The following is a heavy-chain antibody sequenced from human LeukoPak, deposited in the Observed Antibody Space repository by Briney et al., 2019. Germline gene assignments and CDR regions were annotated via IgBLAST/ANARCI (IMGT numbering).Heavy chain of an antibody. CDR2: IYYRGNT. V-gene: IGHV4-39*01. CDR1: GGSISDGNYY. CDR3: ARQSTIAAAKIDP. Sequence: SETLSLTCAVSGGSISDGNYYWGWIRQPPGRGLEWIGNIYYRGNTFYSPSLKSRVTVSVDTSKNQFSLKLNSVTAADTAIYYCARQSTIAAAKIDPWGQGSLVTVSS. D-gene: IGHD6-25*01. J-gene: IGHJ5*02.